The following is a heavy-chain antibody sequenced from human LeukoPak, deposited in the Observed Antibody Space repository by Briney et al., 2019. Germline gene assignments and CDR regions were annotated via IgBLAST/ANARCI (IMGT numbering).Heavy chain of an antibody. V-gene: IGHV1-8*01. CDR2: MNPNSGNT. Sequence: ASVKVSCKASGYTFTSYNINWVRQATGQGLEWMGWMNPNSGNTGCAQKFQGRVTMTRNTSISTAYMELSSLRSEDTAVYYCARVDGKSYDFWSGYYPPYYYYGMDVWGQGTTVTVSS. CDR1: GYTFTSYN. CDR3: ARVDGKSYDFWSGYYPPYYYYGMDV. D-gene: IGHD3-3*01. J-gene: IGHJ6*02.